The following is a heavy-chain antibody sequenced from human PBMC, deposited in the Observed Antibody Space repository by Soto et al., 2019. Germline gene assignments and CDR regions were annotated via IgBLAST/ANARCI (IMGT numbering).Heavy chain of an antibody. CDR3: AKCRSGTRRVFDI. Sequence: PGGSLRLSCAASGFTFSSDAMNWVRQAPGKGLQWVSAISGSGATINYADSVKGRFTISRDNSKNTLYLQMDSLRAEDTAVYYCAKCRSGTRRVFDIWGQGTTVPVSS. J-gene: IGHJ3*02. CDR2: ISGSGATI. CDR1: GFTFSSDA. D-gene: IGHD1-26*01. V-gene: IGHV3-23*01.